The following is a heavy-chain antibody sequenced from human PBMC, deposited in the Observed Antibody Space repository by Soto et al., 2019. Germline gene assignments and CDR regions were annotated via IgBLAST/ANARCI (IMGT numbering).Heavy chain of an antibody. D-gene: IGHD6-19*01. CDR1: GYSFTSYW. Sequence: PGESLKISCKGSGYSFTSYWIGWVRQMPGKGLEWMGIIYPGDSDTRYSPSFQGQVTISADKSISTAYLQWSSLKASDTAMYYCARQAVAVAGVYYYYGMDVWGQGTTVTVSS. CDR2: IYPGDSDT. CDR3: ARQAVAVAGVYYYYGMDV. V-gene: IGHV5-51*01. J-gene: IGHJ6*02.